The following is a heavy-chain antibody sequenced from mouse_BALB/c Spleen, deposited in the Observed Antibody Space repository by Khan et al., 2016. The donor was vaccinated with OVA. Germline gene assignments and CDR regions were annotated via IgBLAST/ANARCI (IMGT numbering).Heavy chain of an antibody. Sequence: EVELVESGGDLVKPGGSLKLSCAASGFTFSTYGMSWVRQTPDKRLEWVATISSGGSYTYYVDSVKGRFTISRDNAKSTLYLQMSSLKSEDTAMYYCTRRAYYYNSEGFAYWGQGTLVTVSA. J-gene: IGHJ3*01. CDR3: TRRAYYYNSEGFAY. D-gene: IGHD1-1*02. V-gene: IGHV5-6*01. CDR1: GFTFSTYG. CDR2: ISSGGSYT.